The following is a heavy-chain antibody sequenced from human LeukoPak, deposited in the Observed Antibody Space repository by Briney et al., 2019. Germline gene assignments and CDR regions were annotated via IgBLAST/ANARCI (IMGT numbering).Heavy chain of an antibody. V-gene: IGHV1-24*01. CDR2: FDPEDGET. CDR3: ATIIYGGSRGVDY. Sequence: SVKVSCKVSGYTLTELSMHWVRQAPGKGLEWMGGFDPEDGETIYAQRFQGRVTMTEDTSTDTAYMELSSLRSEDTAVYYCATIIYGGSRGVDYWGQGTLVTVSS. J-gene: IGHJ4*02. D-gene: IGHD4-23*01. CDR1: GYTLTELS.